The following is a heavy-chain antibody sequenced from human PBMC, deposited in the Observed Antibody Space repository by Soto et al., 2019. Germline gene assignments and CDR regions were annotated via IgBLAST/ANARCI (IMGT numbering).Heavy chain of an antibody. Sequence: GGSLRLSCATSGFTFSASAMHWVRQASGKGLEWVGHIRSKANNYAAAYAASVKGRFTIPRDDSKNTAYLQMNSLKTEDTAVYYCTRHLMDVWDQGTTVTVSS. CDR3: TRHLMDV. CDR1: GFTFSASA. J-gene: IGHJ6*02. V-gene: IGHV3-73*01. CDR2: IRSKANNYAA.